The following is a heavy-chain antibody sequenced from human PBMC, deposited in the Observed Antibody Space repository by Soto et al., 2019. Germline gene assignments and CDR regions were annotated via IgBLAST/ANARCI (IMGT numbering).Heavy chain of an antibody. V-gene: IGHV4-30-2*01. D-gene: IGHD6-6*01. CDR2: IYHSGST. J-gene: IGHJ4*02. CDR1: GGSISSGGYS. CDR3: ARGPVRGIAARPKPFDY. Sequence: SETLSLTCAVSGGSISSGGYSWSWIRQPPGKGLEWIGYIYHSGSTYYNPSLKSRVTISVDRSKNQFSLKLSSVTAADTAVYYCARGPVRGIAARPKPFDYWGQGTLVTVSS.